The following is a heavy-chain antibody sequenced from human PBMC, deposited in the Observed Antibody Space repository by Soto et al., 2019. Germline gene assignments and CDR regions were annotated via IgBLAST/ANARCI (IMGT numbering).Heavy chain of an antibody. CDR2: ISGGGGST. D-gene: IGHD2-15*01. CDR3: AKEGYCSGGNWLGFDY. V-gene: IGHV3-23*01. Sequence: GGSLRLSCAASGFTFSSYAMSWVRQAPGKGLEWLSAISGGGGSTYYADSVKGRFTISRDNSKNTLSLQMSSLRAEDTAVYYCAKEGYCSGGNWLGFDYRGQGTLVTVSS. CDR1: GFTFSSYA. J-gene: IGHJ4*02.